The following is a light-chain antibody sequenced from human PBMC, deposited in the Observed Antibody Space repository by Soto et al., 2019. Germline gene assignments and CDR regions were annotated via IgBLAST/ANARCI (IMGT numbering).Light chain of an antibody. Sequence: QPVLTQSPSASASLGASVKLTCTLSSGHSTYAIAWHQQQPEKGPRYLMKLDSDGSHSKGDGIPDRFPGSSSGAERYLTISSLQSEDEADYYCQTWATGPDWVFGGGTKLTVL. CDR1: SGHSTYA. CDR3: QTWATGPDWV. V-gene: IGLV4-69*01. J-gene: IGLJ3*02. CDR2: LDSDGSH.